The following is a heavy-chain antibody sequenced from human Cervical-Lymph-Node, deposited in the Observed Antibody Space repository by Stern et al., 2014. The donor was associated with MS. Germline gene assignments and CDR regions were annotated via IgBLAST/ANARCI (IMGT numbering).Heavy chain of an antibody. CDR1: GDSISSYTHY. Sequence: VQLVESGPGLVKPSETLSLTCAVSGDSISSYTHYWAWIRQPPGKGLEWIGSVYYSGATYYNPSLKSPVTISGDPSKIPFPLGPTSVTAADTAVYYCAKHACTGAACPFDLWGQGTLVTVSS. V-gene: IGHV4-39*01. CDR3: AKHACTGAACPFDL. CDR2: VYYSGAT. J-gene: IGHJ4*02. D-gene: IGHD2-8*02.